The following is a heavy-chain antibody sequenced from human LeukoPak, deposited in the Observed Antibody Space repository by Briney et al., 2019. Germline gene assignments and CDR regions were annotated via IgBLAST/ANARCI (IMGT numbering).Heavy chain of an antibody. D-gene: IGHD2-2*02. CDR3: AKIPPIKRAFDP. J-gene: IGHJ5*02. CDR2: MRTDGTSK. CDR1: GFSLTTYG. Sequence: GGSLRLSCIASGFSLTTYGMIWVRQAPGKGLEWVAFMRTDGTSKYYADSVKGRFTISRDNSKSSLYLLMNGLSAEDTGIYYCAKIPPIKRAFDPWGQETPVT. V-gene: IGHV3-30*02.